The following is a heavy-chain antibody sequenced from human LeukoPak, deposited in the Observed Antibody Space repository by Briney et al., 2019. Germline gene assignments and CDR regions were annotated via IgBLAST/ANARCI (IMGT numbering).Heavy chain of an antibody. D-gene: IGHD2-21*01. CDR1: GGSFSGYY. CDR2: INHSGST. J-gene: IGHJ4*02. V-gene: IGHV4-34*01. Sequence: SETLSLTCAVYGGSFSGYYWSWIRQPPGKGLEWIGEINHSGSTNYNPSLKSRVTISVDTSKNQFSLKLSSVTAADTAVYYCARGFAVAAYYFDYWGQGTLVTVPS. CDR3: ARGFAVAAYYFDY.